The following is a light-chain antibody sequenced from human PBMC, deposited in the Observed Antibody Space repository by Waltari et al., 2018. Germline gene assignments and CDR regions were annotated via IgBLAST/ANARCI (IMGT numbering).Light chain of an antibody. V-gene: IGKV3-20*01. CDR1: QSVSSNY. Sequence: EIVLTQSPGTLSLSPGERATLSCRASQSVSSNYIAWYQQKPGQPPRLLIYGASTRATGIPDRFSGSGSGTDFTLTISRLEPEDFAVYYCQQYGSSPRTFGQGTKLEIK. J-gene: IGKJ2*02. CDR2: GAS. CDR3: QQYGSSPRT.